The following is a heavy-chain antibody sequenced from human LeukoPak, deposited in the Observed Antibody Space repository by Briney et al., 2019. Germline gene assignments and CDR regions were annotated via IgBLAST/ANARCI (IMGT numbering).Heavy chain of an antibody. CDR2: INPNSGGT. Sequence: ASVKVSCKASGYTFTGYYMHWVRQAPGQGLEWMGWINPNSGGTNYAQKFQGRVTMTRNTSISTAYMELSSLRSEDTAVYYCARKILGRRWLPSDYWGQGTLVTVSS. D-gene: IGHD5-24*01. V-gene: IGHV1-2*02. CDR3: ARKILGRRWLPSDY. CDR1: GYTFTGYY. J-gene: IGHJ4*02.